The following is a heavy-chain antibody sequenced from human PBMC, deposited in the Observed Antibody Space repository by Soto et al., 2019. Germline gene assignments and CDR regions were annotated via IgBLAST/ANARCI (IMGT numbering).Heavy chain of an antibody. CDR3: VRAVLDYGMDV. D-gene: IGHD3-16*01. CDR1: GDSVSSNNAA. V-gene: IGHV6-1*01. Sequence: QVQLQQSGPGLVKPSQTLSVTCAISGDSVSSNNAAWIWIRQSPSRGLEWLGRTYYRSKWLYDYALSVKSRITINPDTSKNRFSLQLSSVTPDDTAVYYCVRAVLDYGMDVWGQGTTVTVSS. CDR2: TYYRSKWLY. J-gene: IGHJ6*02.